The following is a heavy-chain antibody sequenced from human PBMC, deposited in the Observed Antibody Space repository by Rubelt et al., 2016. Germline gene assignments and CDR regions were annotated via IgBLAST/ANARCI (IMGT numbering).Heavy chain of an antibody. CDR2: INPSGSST. D-gene: IGHD7-27*01. V-gene: IGHV1-46*01. J-gene: IGHJ5*02. Sequence: QVQLVQSGAQVKNPGASVTVSCKASGYTFAKYGTTWVRQAPGQGLEWMGIINPSGSSTKYAQQLQGGLNMTRDAATRTAYLDLSNLRAEDKAVYYCARDIWGADPWGQGTLVTVSS. CDR1: GYTFAKYG. CDR3: ARDIWGADP.